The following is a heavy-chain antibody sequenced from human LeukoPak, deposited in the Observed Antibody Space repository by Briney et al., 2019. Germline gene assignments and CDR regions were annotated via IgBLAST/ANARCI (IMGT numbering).Heavy chain of an antibody. V-gene: IGHV4-59*01. CDR3: ARNYYDSRGFSVPFDY. CDR1: AGSISGNY. D-gene: IGHD3-22*01. J-gene: IGHJ4*02. Sequence: SETLSLTCSVSAGSISGNYWSWIRRPPGRALEWIGYIHYSGSTNYNPSLKSRVTMSVDTSKNQFSLKLSSVTAADTAVYYCARNYYDSRGFSVPFDYWGPGTLVTVAS. CDR2: IHYSGST.